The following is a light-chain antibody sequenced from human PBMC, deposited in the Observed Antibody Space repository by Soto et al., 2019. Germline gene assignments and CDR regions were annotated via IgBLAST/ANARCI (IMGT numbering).Light chain of an antibody. J-gene: IGKJ1*01. Sequence: EIVMTQSPATLSVSPGERATLSCRASQSASSHLAWYQQKPGQAPRLLIEGASTRATGIPARFSGSGSGTEFTLPISSLQSEDIAVYYCQQYNNWPRTFGQGTKVEIK. CDR1: QSASSH. V-gene: IGKV3-15*01. CDR2: GAS. CDR3: QQYNNWPRT.